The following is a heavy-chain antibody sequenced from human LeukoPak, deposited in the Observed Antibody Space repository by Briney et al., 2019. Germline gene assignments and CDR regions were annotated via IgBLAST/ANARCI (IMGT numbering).Heavy chain of an antibody. CDR1: GFTVSSDF. V-gene: IGHV3-53*01. CDR3: AKSRVRDGYNSTGGY. J-gene: IGHJ4*02. CDR2: IHSGGDT. Sequence: GGSLRLSCAASGFTVSSDFMGWVRQPPGKGLEWVSIIHSGGDTYYADSVKGRFTISRDSSRTTLYLQMNTLRAEDTAVYYCAKSRVRDGYNSTGGYWGQGTLVTVSS. D-gene: IGHD5-24*01.